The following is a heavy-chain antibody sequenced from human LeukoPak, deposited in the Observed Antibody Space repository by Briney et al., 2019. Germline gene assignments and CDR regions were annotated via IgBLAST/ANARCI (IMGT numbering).Heavy chain of an antibody. J-gene: IGHJ5*02. CDR2: LSYDGSNK. Sequence: GGSLRLSCAASGFTFSSYAMHWVRQAPGKGLEWVTILSYDGSNKYYADSVKGRFTISRDNSKNTLYLQMNSLRTEDTAVYYCARGDKQLVFNRNKGGFDPWGQGTLVTVSS. V-gene: IGHV3-30*04. CDR1: GFTFSSYA. D-gene: IGHD6-13*01. CDR3: ARGDKQLVFNRNKGGFDP.